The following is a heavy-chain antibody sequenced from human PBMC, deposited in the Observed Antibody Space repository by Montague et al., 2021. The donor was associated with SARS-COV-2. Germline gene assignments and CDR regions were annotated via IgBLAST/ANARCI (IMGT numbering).Heavy chain of an antibody. J-gene: IGHJ4*02. V-gene: IGHV4-61*02. CDR1: GGSISSGSYY. D-gene: IGHD3-3*01. CDR3: ARADFWSGYLYFDY. Sequence: TLSLTCTVSGGSISSGSYYWSWIRQPAGKGLEWIGRIYTSGSTNYNPSLKSRVTISVDTSKNQFSLKLSSVTAADTAVYYCARADFWSGYLYFDYWGQRTLVTVSS. CDR2: IYTSGST.